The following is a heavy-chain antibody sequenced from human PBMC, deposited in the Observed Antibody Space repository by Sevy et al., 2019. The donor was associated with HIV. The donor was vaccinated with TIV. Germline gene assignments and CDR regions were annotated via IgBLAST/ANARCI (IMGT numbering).Heavy chain of an antibody. J-gene: IGHJ4*02. D-gene: IGHD5-18*01. Sequence: GGSLRLSCAASGFTFSSYAMHWVRQAPGKGLQWVAVISYDGSKKFYADSVKGRFTISRDNSKNTLYLQMNSLRPEDTAVYCCARGPGLHGYTYDWEVDYWGQGTLVTVSS. V-gene: IGHV3-30-3*01. CDR1: GFTFSSYA. CDR3: ARGPGLHGYTYDWEVDY. CDR2: ISYDGSKK.